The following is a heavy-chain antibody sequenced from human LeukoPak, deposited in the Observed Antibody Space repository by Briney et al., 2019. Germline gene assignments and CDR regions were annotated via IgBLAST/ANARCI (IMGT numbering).Heavy chain of an antibody. CDR3: ARDLGTGNGFSY. Sequence: GGSLRLSCAASGFTFTSYGISWVRQAPGQGLEWMGWISAYNGNTNYAQKLQGRVTMTTDTSTSTAYMELRSLRSDDTAVYYCARDLGTGNGFSYWGRGTLVTVSS. CDR2: ISAYNGNT. CDR1: GFTFTSYG. D-gene: IGHD1-1*01. J-gene: IGHJ4*02. V-gene: IGHV1-18*01.